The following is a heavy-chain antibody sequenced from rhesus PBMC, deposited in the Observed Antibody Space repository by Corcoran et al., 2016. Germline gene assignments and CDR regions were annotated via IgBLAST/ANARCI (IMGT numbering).Heavy chain of an antibody. CDR3: ARPHYGSSYYFDY. D-gene: IGHD4-29*01. V-gene: IGHV4-122*02. CDR1: GVSISSSYYY. Sequence: QVQLQESGPGLVKPSETLSLTCAVSGVSISSSYYYWSWIRQAPGKGLEWIGYISYRGSPGYNPSRKSRVTISSDTSKNQFSLKLSAGTAADTAVYYCARPHYGSSYYFDYWGQGVLVTVSS. J-gene: IGHJ4*01. CDR2: ISYRGSP.